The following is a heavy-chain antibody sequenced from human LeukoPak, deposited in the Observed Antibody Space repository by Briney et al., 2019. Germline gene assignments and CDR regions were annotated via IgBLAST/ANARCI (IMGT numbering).Heavy chain of an antibody. D-gene: IGHD2-2*01. CDR3: ARGGGIVVVPADHFDY. J-gene: IGHJ4*02. CDR1: GYTFTSYG. CDR2: ISAYNGNT. V-gene: IGHV1-18*01. Sequence: APVKVSCKASGYTFTSYGISWVRQAPGQGLEWMGWISAYNGNTNYAQKLQGRVTMTTDTSTSTAYMELRSLRSDDTAVYYCARGGGIVVVPADHFDYWGQGTLVTVSS.